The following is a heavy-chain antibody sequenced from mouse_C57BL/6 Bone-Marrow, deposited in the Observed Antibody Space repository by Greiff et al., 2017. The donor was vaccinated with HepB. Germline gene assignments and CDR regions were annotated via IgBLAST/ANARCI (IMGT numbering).Heavy chain of an antibody. J-gene: IGHJ4*01. CDR2: IDPEDGDT. CDR3: TTDGSSYGYYAMDY. V-gene: IGHV14-1*01. Sequence: VQLQQSGAELVRPGASVKLSCTASGFNIKDYYMHWVKQSPEQGLEWIGRIDPEDGDTEYAPKFQGKATMTADTSSNTAYLQLSSLTSEDTAVYYCTTDGSSYGYYAMDYWGQGTSVTVSS. D-gene: IGHD1-1*01. CDR1: GFNIKDYY.